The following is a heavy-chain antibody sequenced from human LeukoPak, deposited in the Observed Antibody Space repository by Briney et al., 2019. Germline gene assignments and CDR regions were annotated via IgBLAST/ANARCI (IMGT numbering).Heavy chain of an antibody. CDR2: IYYSGST. V-gene: IGHV4-39*01. J-gene: IGHJ4*02. CDR1: GGSISSSSYY. Sequence: SETLSLTCTVSGGSISSSSYYWGWIRQPPGKGLEWIGSIYYSGSTFYNPSLKSRVTISVDTSKNQFSLKLSSVTAADTAVYYCARQGSYYYGSGTYYNGHFDYWAQGTLVTVSS. D-gene: IGHD3-10*01. CDR3: ARQGSYYYGSGTYYNGHFDY.